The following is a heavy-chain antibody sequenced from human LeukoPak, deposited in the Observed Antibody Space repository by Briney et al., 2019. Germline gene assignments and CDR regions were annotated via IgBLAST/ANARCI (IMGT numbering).Heavy chain of an antibody. D-gene: IGHD3-16*01. CDR3: ARVIGVTKGGQTERVIWDYGDYYYYMDV. CDR2: ISSSGSTI. J-gene: IGHJ6*03. V-gene: IGHV3-11*04. Sequence: KPGGSLRLSCAASGFTFSDYYMSWIRQAPGKGLEWVSYISSSGSTIYYADSVKGRFTISRDNAKNSLYLQMNGLRAEDTAVYYCARVIGVTKGGQTERVIWDYGDYYYYMDVWGKGTTVTVSS. CDR1: GFTFSDYY.